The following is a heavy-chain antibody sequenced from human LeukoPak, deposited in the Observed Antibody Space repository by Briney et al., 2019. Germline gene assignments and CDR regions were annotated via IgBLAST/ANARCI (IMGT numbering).Heavy chain of an antibody. CDR3: AKRTIDGGNFDP. CDR1: GFTFSSYA. Sequence: GSLRLSCAASGFTFSSYAMSWVRQAPGKGLEWVSGISSSGSGGSTYYADSVKGRFTISRDNSKNTLYLQINSVRAEDTAVYYCAKRTIDGGNFDPWGQGTLVTVSP. V-gene: IGHV3-23*01. D-gene: IGHD4-23*01. CDR2: ISSSGSGGST. J-gene: IGHJ5*02.